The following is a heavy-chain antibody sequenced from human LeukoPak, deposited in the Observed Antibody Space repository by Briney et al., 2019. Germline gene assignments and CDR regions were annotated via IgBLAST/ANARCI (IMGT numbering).Heavy chain of an antibody. CDR2: ISSSSSYI. CDR1: GFTFYTYT. J-gene: IGHJ6*03. Sequence: PGGSLRLSCAASGFTFYTYTMNWVRQAPGKGLEWVSSISSSSSYIYYADSVKGRFTISRDNAKNSLYLQMNSLRAEDTAAYYCARAKQQLAYYMDVWGKGTTVTVSS. D-gene: IGHD6-13*01. V-gene: IGHV3-21*01. CDR3: ARAKQQLAYYMDV.